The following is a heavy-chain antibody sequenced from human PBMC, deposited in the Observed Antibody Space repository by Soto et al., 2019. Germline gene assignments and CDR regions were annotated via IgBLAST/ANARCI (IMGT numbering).Heavy chain of an antibody. D-gene: IGHD2-21*01. CDR1: GFTFSSYG. CDR3: ANSVVEETYYYYGMDV. CDR2: ISYDGSNK. V-gene: IGHV3-30*18. J-gene: IGHJ6*02. Sequence: QVQLVESGGGVVQPGRSLRLSCAASGFTFSSYGMHWVRQAPGKGLEWVAVISYDGSNKYYADSVKGRFTISRDNSKNTLYLQMNSLRAEDTAVYYCANSVVEETYYYYGMDVWGQGTTVTVSS.